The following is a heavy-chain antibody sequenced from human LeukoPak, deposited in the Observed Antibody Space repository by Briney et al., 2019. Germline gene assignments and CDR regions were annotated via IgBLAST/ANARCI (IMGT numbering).Heavy chain of an antibody. D-gene: IGHD2/OR15-2a*01. CDR3: AKGSFYCNGNICPQYYYYMDV. Sequence: GGSLRLSCAASGYTFSRHGIHWVRQAPGKGLELVAFIRYDGSNKYYADSVKGRFTISRDDSKNTLYLQMNSLRVEDTAVYYCAKGSFYCNGNICPQYYYYMDVWGKGTTVIVSS. J-gene: IGHJ6*03. CDR2: IRYDGSNK. CDR1: GYTFSRHG. V-gene: IGHV3-30*02.